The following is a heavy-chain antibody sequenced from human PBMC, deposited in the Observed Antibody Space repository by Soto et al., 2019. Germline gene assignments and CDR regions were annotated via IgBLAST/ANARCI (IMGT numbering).Heavy chain of an antibody. CDR2: IIPIFGTA. CDR1: GGTFSSYA. J-gene: IGHJ4*02. CDR3: VYFSSSWYVGDY. D-gene: IGHD6-13*01. V-gene: IGHV1-69*01. Sequence: QVQLVQSGAEVQKPGSSVKVSCKASGGTFSSYAISWVRQAPGQGLEWMGGIIPIFGTANYAQKFQGRVTIIADESTSTAYMELSSLRSEDTAVYYCVYFSSSWYVGDYWGQGTLVTVSS.